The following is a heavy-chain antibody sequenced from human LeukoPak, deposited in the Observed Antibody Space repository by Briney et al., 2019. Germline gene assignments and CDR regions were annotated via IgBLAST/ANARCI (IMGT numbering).Heavy chain of an antibody. CDR1: GFTFSSYA. D-gene: IGHD6-19*01. Sequence: GGSLRLSCAASGFTFSSYAMSWVRQAPGKGLEWVSSISSSSSYIYYADSVKGRFTISRDNAKNSLYLQMNSLRAEDTAVYYCARVRMAAVAGSDYWGQGTLVTVSS. CDR2: ISSSSSYI. J-gene: IGHJ4*02. V-gene: IGHV3-21*01. CDR3: ARVRMAAVAGSDY.